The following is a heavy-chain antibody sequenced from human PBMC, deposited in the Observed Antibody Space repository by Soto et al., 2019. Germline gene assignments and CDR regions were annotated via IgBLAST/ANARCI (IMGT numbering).Heavy chain of an antibody. V-gene: IGHV1-3*01. Sequence: ASVKVSCKAYGYTFTSYSMHWVRQAPGQRLEWMGWINAGNGNTKYSQKFQGRVTITRDTSASTAYMELSSLRSEDTAVYYCARDLGYSYGLDYWGQATLVTVSS. D-gene: IGHD5-18*01. CDR2: INAGNGNT. J-gene: IGHJ4*02. CDR1: GYTFTSYS. CDR3: ARDLGYSYGLDY.